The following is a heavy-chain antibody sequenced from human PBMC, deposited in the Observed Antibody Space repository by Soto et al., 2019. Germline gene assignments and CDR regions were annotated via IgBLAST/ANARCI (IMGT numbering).Heavy chain of an antibody. CDR2: INHSGST. CDR1: GGSFSGYY. Sequence: SETLSLTCAVYGGSFSGYYWSWIRQPPGKGLEWIGEINHSGSTNYNPSLKSRVTISVDTSKNQFSLKLSSVTAADAAVYYCASGLTTVTRYYYYGMDVWGQGTTVTVSS. CDR3: ASGLTTVTRYYYYGMDV. V-gene: IGHV4-34*01. D-gene: IGHD4-17*01. J-gene: IGHJ6*02.